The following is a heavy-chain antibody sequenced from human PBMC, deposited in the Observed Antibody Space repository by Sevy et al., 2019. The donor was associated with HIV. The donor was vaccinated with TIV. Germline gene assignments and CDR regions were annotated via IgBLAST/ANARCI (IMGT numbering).Heavy chain of an antibody. J-gene: IGHJ4*02. CDR3: ARYPIVVVPAAEYYFDY. D-gene: IGHD2-2*01. CDR1: GYTFSNYW. CDR2: IYPGDSDT. V-gene: IGHV5-51*01. Sequence: GESLKISCKGSGYTFSNYWIGWVRQMPGKGLEWMGVIYPGDSDTRDSPSFQGQVNISADKSSSTAYLQWSSLKTSDTAIYYCARYPIVVVPAAEYYFDYWGQGTLVTVSS.